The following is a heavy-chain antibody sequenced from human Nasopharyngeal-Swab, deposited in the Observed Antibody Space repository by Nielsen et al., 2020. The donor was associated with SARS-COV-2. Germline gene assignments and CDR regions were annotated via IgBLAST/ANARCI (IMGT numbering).Heavy chain of an antibody. D-gene: IGHD1-26*01. V-gene: IGHV3-48*03. CDR3: ARGPGGSYFDS. Sequence: GESLKISCAASGFTFSSSEMTWVRQAPGKGLEWVSYISRSGNTMYYADSVKGRFTISRDNAKNSLYLQMNSLRAEDTAVYYCARGPGGSYFDSWGQGTLVTVSS. CDR1: GFTFSSSE. J-gene: IGHJ4*02. CDR2: ISRSGNTM.